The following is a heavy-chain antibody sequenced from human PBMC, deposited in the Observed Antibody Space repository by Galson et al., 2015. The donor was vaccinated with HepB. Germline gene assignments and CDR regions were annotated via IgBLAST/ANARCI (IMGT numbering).Heavy chain of an antibody. Sequence: TLSLTCTVSGASISGGGYYWSWIRQHPGKGLEWIGYMSYSGGTYYNPSLKSRVSISVDTPKNQFSLRLSSVTAADTAVYYCARKTPAPYTSEILNYFDCWGQGTLVTVSS. V-gene: IGHV4-31*03. D-gene: IGHD2-2*02. CDR3: ARKTPAPYTSEILNYFDC. CDR1: GASISGGGYY. J-gene: IGHJ4*02. CDR2: MSYSGGT.